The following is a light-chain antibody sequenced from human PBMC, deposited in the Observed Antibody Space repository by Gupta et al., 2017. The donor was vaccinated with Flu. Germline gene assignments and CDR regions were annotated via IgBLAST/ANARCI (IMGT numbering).Light chain of an antibody. CDR3: QQRGSTPMT. CDR2: AAS. CDR1: QSISSY. J-gene: IGKJ1*01. Sequence: DIQMTQSPSSLSASVGDRVTITCRASQSISSYLNWYQQKPGKAPKLLIYAASMLHSGVPTRISGRGSGADITLTISRLPPEDFATYYSQQRGSTPMTFGQGTKVEIK. V-gene: IGKV1-39*01.